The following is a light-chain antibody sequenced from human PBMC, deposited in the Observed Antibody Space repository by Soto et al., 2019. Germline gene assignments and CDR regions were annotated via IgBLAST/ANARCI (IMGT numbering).Light chain of an antibody. CDR1: SSDVGAYKY. V-gene: IGLV2-11*01. J-gene: IGLJ3*02. Sequence: QSALTQPRSVSESPGQSVTISCSGTSSDVGAYKYVSWYQQHPGKAPKLMIYDVSKRPSGVPDRFSGSKSGSTASLTISGLQAEHEADYYCCSYAGSFTWVFGGGTKLTVL. CDR3: CSYAGSFTWV. CDR2: DVS.